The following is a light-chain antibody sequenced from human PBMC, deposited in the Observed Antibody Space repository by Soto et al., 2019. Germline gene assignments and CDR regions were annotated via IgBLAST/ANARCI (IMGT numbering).Light chain of an antibody. V-gene: IGKV3-20*01. J-gene: IGKJ3*01. CDR2: AAS. CDR1: QSVSSY. CDR3: QQYGSSLFS. Sequence: ETVLTQSPATLSLSPGERATLSCRASQSVSSYLAWYQQKPGQAPRLLIYAASSRATGIPDRFSGSGSGTDFTLTISRLEPEDFAVYYCQQYGSSLFSFGPGTKVDIK.